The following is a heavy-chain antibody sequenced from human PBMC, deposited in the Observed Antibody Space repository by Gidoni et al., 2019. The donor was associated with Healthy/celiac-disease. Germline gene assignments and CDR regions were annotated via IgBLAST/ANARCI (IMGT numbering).Heavy chain of an antibody. CDR3: ARAIVVVTATPGDY. J-gene: IGHJ4*02. Sequence: QVQLVESGGGVVQPGRSLRLSCAASGFTFSSYAMHWVRQAPGKGLEWVAVISYDGSNKYYADSVKGRFTISRDNSKNTLYLQMNSLRAEDTAVYYCARAIVVVTATPGDYWGQGTLVTVSS. V-gene: IGHV3-30-3*01. CDR2: ISYDGSNK. CDR1: GFTFSSYA. D-gene: IGHD2-21*02.